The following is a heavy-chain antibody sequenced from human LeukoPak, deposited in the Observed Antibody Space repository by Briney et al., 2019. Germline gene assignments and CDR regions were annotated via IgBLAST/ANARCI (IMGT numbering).Heavy chain of an antibody. V-gene: IGHV4-4*07. CDR2: IYTSGST. Sequence: SETLSLTCTVSGGSISSSYWSWIRQPAGKGLEWIGRIYTSGSTDYNPSLASRVTISVDKSKNQLSLRLTSVTAADTAVYYCARGYSSGWYPFHYWGQGTLVTVSS. CDR3: ARGYSSGWYPFHY. D-gene: IGHD6-19*01. CDR1: GGSISSSY. J-gene: IGHJ4*02.